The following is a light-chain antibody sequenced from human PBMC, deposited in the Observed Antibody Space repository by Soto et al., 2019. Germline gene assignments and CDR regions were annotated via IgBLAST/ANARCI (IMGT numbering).Light chain of an antibody. CDR2: GAS. Sequence: EIVMTQSPATLSLSPGERATLSCRASQSVSSNLAWYQQKPGQAPRLLIYGASTRATGVPARFSGSGSGTEFTLTISTRHSEDFAVYYCQEYDNLHTLTFGGGTKVDIK. V-gene: IGKV3-15*01. CDR3: QEYDNLHTLT. CDR1: QSVSSN. J-gene: IGKJ4*01.